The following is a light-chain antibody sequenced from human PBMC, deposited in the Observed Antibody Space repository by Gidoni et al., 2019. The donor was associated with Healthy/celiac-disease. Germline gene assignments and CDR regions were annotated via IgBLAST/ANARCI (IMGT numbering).Light chain of an antibody. Sequence: EIVLPHSPATLSLSPGERATLSCRASQSVSSYLAWYQQKPGQAPRLLIYDASNRATGIPARFSGSGSGTDFTLTIGSLEPEDFAVYYCQQRSNWPPWTFXQXTKVEIK. J-gene: IGKJ1*01. CDR1: QSVSSY. CDR2: DAS. CDR3: QQRSNWPPWT. V-gene: IGKV3-11*01.